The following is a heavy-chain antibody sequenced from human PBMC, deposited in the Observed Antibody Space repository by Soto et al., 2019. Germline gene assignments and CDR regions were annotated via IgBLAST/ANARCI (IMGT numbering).Heavy chain of an antibody. Sequence: PSETLSLTCAVYGGSFSGYYWNWIRQPPGKGLEWIGEIDHSGYTNYNPSLKSRVTISIDTSKNQFSLRLISVTAADTALYYCARAAAADHFDYWGQGTLVTVSS. CDR1: GGSFSGYY. CDR3: ARAAAADHFDY. D-gene: IGHD6-13*01. J-gene: IGHJ4*02. V-gene: IGHV4-34*01. CDR2: IDHSGYT.